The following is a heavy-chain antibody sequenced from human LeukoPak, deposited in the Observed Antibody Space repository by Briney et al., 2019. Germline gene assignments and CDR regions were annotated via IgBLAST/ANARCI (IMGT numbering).Heavy chain of an antibody. CDR3: ARDMGSCWPHHAFDI. V-gene: IGHV3-21*01. Sequence: GGSLRLSCAASGFTFSSYSMNWVRQAQGKGLEWVSSISSSSSYIYYADSVKGRFTISRDNAKNSLYLQMNSLRAEDTAVYYCARDMGSCWPHHAFDIWGQGTMVTVSS. D-gene: IGHD6-19*01. J-gene: IGHJ3*02. CDR2: ISSSSSYI. CDR1: GFTFSSYS.